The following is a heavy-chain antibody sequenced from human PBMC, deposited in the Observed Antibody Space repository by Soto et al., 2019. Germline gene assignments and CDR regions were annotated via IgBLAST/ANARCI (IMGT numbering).Heavy chain of an antibody. Sequence: QITLKESGPTLVKPTQTLTLTCTFSGFSLSTSGVGVGWIRQPPGKALEWLALIYWDDDKRYSPSLKSRLTITKDPATIQVLLTITNMDPVDTATYYCAHSWYCSGGSCYYTYYFAYWGQGTLVTVSS. V-gene: IGHV2-5*02. CDR2: IYWDDDK. CDR1: GFSLSTSGVG. CDR3: AHSWYCSGGSCYYTYYFAY. J-gene: IGHJ4*02. D-gene: IGHD2-15*01.